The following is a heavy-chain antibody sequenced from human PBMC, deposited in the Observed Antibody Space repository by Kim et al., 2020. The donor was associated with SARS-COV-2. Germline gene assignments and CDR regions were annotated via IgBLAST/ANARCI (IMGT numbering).Heavy chain of an antibody. CDR2: INHSGST. CDR1: GGSFSGYY. Sequence: SETLSLTCAVYGGSFSGYYWSWIRQPPGKGLEWIGEINHSGSTNYNPSLKSRVTISVDTSKNQFSLKLSSVTAADTAVYYCARLLFKSGGCSSTSCYRRAFDYWGQGTLVTVSS. J-gene: IGHJ4*02. D-gene: IGHD2-2*01. V-gene: IGHV4-34*01. CDR3: ARLLFKSGGCSSTSCYRRAFDY.